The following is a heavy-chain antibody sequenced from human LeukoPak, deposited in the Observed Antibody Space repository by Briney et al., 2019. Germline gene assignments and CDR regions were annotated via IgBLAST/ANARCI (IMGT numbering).Heavy chain of an antibody. CDR3: AALLGYCSSTGCYSTFDY. Sequence: SETLSLTCTVSGGSISSGDYYWSWIRQPPGKGLEWFGYIYYTGSTYYNPSLKSRITISLDTSKNQFSLKLSSVTAADTAVYYCAALLGYCSSTGCYSTFDYWGQGTLVTVSS. V-gene: IGHV4-30-4*08. D-gene: IGHD2-2*01. CDR2: IYYTGST. J-gene: IGHJ4*02. CDR1: GGSISSGDYY.